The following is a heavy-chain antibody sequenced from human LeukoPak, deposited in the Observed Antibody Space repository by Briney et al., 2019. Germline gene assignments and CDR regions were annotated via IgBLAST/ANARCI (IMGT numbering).Heavy chain of an antibody. CDR2: INPNSDGT. CDR3: ARDSPYCSGGSCYSESFDY. D-gene: IGHD2-15*01. V-gene: IGHV1-2*04. CDR1: GYTFTGYY. Sequence: GASVKVSCKASGYTFTGYYMHWVRQAPGQGLEWMGWINPNSDGTNYAQKFQGWVTMTRDTSISTAYMELSRLRSDDTAVYYCARDSPYCSGGSCYSESFDYWGQGTLVTVSS. J-gene: IGHJ4*02.